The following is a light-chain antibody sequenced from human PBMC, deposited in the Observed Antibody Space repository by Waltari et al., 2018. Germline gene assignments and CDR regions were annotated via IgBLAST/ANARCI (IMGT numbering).Light chain of an antibody. CDR3: AAWDDSPSGYV. V-gene: IGLV1-47*01. Sequence: HSVLTQPPSAAGTPGQRVTISCSGSSSNIGTHHVYWYQQFPGRAPRLLIYDDNRRPSGVPSRFSVSKSGTSASLVISGLRSDDEANYYCAAWDDSPSGYVFGTGTEVTVL. CDR2: DDN. CDR1: SSNIGTHH. J-gene: IGLJ1*01.